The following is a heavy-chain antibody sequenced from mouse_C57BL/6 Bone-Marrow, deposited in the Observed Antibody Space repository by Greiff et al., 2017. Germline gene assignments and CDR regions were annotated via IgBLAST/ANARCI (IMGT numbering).Heavy chain of an antibody. Sequence: QVQLKQPGAELVKPGASVKVSCKASGYTFTSYWMHWVKQRPGQGLEWIGRIHPSDSDTNYNQKFKGKATLTVDKSSSTAYMQLSSLTSEDSAVYYCAMGWSGNLFAYWGQGTLVTVSA. CDR2: IHPSDSDT. CDR3: AMGWSGNLFAY. V-gene: IGHV1-74*01. CDR1: GYTFTSYW. D-gene: IGHD2-1*01. J-gene: IGHJ3*01.